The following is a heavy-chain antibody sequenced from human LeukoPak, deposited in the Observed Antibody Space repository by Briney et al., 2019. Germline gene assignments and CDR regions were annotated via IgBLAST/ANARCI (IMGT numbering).Heavy chain of an antibody. V-gene: IGHV3-48*01. CDR1: GFTFSSYN. Sequence: PGGSLRLSCAASGFTFSSYNMNWVRQAPGPGLEWVSYISSSSSTIYYADSVKGRFTISRDNAKNSLYLQMNTLRAEDTAVYYCARAGYSSNWRSFDNWGQGTLVTVSS. CDR2: ISSSSSTI. CDR3: ARAGYSSNWRSFDN. D-gene: IGHD6-13*01. J-gene: IGHJ4*02.